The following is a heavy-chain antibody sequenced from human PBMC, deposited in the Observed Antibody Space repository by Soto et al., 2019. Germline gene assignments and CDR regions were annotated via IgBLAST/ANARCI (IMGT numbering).Heavy chain of an antibody. CDR1: GFTFSASA. CDR2: IRSKANNYAT. CDR3: AKQIYGGNS. J-gene: IGHJ4*02. Sequence: GGSLRLSCATSGFTFSASAMHWVRQVSGKGLEWIARIRSKANNYATTYAPSVKGRFTISRDDSENTVYLHMNSLKTEDTAIYFCAKQIYGGNSWGQGTLVTVSS. D-gene: IGHD2-21*02. V-gene: IGHV3-73*01.